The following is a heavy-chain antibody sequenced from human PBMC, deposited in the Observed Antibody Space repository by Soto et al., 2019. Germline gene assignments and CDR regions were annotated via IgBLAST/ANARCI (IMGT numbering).Heavy chain of an antibody. Sequence: PSETLSLTCTVSGGSISSGGYYWNWIRQHPGKGLEWIGYIYYTGSTYYNPSLKSRVTISLDTSKIHFFVNLSSVTAADTAVYYCAIMDSSVYYRIVYWGQGALVTVSS. CDR3: AIMDSSVYYRIVY. CDR2: IYYTGST. D-gene: IGHD3-22*01. CDR1: GGSISSGGYY. J-gene: IGHJ4*02. V-gene: IGHV4-61*03.